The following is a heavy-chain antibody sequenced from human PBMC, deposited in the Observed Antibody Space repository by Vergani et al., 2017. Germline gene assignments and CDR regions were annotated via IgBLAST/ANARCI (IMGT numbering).Heavy chain of an antibody. D-gene: IGHD3-9*01. J-gene: IGHJ4*02. CDR2: INPSGGHT. Sequence: QVQVVQSGAEVKKSGASVKVSCKTSGYTFSNYYMHWVRQAPGQGLEWMGKINPSGGHTNYAQKFQGRVTMTRDSSTGTVYMELSSLRSEDTAIYYCAGGDYGILAGFQYWGQGTLVTVSA. V-gene: IGHV1-46*03. CDR3: AGGDYGILAGFQY. CDR1: GYTFSNYY.